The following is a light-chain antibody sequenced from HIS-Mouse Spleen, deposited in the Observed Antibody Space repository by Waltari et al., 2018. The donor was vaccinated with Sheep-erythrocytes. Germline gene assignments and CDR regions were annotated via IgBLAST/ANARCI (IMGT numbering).Light chain of an antibody. Sequence: QSALTQPRSVSGSPGQSVTISCTGTSSDVGGYNYVSWYQQHPGKAPKLMIYEGSKRPSRVSNRFSGSKSGNTASLTISGLQAEDEADYYCCSYAGSSTWVFGGGTKLTVL. CDR1: SSDVGGYNY. CDR2: EGS. V-gene: IGLV2-23*01. CDR3: CSYAGSSTWV. J-gene: IGLJ3*02.